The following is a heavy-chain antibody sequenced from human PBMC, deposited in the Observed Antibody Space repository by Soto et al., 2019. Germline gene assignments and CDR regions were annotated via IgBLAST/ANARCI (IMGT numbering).Heavy chain of an antibody. CDR3: AHIVVAGLGYYFDY. CDR2: IYWDDDK. V-gene: IGHV2-5*02. D-gene: IGHD6-19*01. J-gene: IGHJ4*02. CDR1: GFSLSSTRMA. Sequence: QITLKESGPTLVKPTQTLTLTCTFSGFSLSSTRMAVGWIRQPPGKALEWLALIYWDDDKRYSPFLKRRLTITKDTSKNQVVLTMSNMDPVDTARYYCAHIVVAGLGYYFDYWCQGTLVTVSS.